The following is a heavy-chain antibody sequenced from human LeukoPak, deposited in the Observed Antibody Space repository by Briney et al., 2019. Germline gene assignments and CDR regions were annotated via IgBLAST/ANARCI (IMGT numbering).Heavy chain of an antibody. J-gene: IGHJ5*02. CDR1: GGSISSGSYY. CDR3: ARATYYYGSGSYSWFDP. CDR2: IYTSGST. V-gene: IGHV4-61*02. Sequence: SETLSLTCTVSGGSISSGSYYWSWIRQPAGKGLEWIGRIYTSGSTNYNPSLKSRVTISVDTSKNQFSLKLSSVTAADTVVYYCARATYYYGSGSYSWFDPWGQGTLVTVSS. D-gene: IGHD3-10*01.